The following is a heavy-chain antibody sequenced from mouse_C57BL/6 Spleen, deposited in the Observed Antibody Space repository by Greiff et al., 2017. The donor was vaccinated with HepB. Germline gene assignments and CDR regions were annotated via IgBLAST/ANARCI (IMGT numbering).Heavy chain of an antibody. CDR3: ARGEGIRYSAFAY. CDR1: GFTFSSYA. J-gene: IGHJ3*01. D-gene: IGHD2-12*01. V-gene: IGHV5-4*01. Sequence: DVQLVESGGGLVKPGGSLKLSCAASGFTFSSYAMSWVRQTPEKRLEWVATISDGGSYTYYPDNVKGRFTISRDNAKNNLYLQMSHLKSEDTAMYYCARGEGIRYSAFAYWGQGTLVTVSA. CDR2: ISDGGSYT.